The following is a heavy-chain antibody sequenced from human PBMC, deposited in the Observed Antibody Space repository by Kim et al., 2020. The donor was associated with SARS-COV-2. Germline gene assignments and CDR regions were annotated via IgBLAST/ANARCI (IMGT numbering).Heavy chain of an antibody. CDR3: AKDYRTRAWGYVDY. V-gene: IGHV3-23*01. Sequence: ADTLKGRFTISRDKSKNTLYLQMNSLRAEDTAVYYCAKDYRTRAWGYVDYWGQGSLVTVSS. D-gene: IGHD1-26*01. J-gene: IGHJ4*02.